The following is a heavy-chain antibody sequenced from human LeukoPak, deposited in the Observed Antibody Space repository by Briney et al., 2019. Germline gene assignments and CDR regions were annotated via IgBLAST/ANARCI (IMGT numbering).Heavy chain of an antibody. Sequence: PSETLSLTCGVSGFYISSSHYWGWIRQPPGKGLEWIGSIYHSGSTYYNPSLQSRVTRSVDTSKNQFSLTLSSLTAADTAVYYCARSLSYVSGRYYHFEYWGQGTLVTVSS. D-gene: IGHD3-10*01. CDR3: ARSLSYVSGRYYHFEY. V-gene: IGHV4-38-2*01. CDR2: IYHSGST. J-gene: IGHJ4*02. CDR1: GFYISSSHY.